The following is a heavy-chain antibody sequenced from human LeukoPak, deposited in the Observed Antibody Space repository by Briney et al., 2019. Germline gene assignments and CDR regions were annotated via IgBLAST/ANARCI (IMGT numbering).Heavy chain of an antibody. CDR2: INPNSGGT. Sequence: ASVKVSCKASGYTFTGYYMHWVRQAPGQGLEWMGWINPNSGGTNYAQKFQGRVTMTRDTSTSTAYMELRSLRSDDTAVYYCARDHLGYYDSSGYYSVYWGQGTLVTVSS. CDR1: GYTFTGYY. D-gene: IGHD3-22*01. J-gene: IGHJ4*02. CDR3: ARDHLGYYDSSGYYSVY. V-gene: IGHV1-2*02.